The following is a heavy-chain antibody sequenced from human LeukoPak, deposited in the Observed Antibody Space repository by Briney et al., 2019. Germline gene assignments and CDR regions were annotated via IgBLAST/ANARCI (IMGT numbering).Heavy chain of an antibody. V-gene: IGHV3-69-1*02. D-gene: IGHD3-10*01. Sequence: GGSLRLSCATAGFTFSSSAMNWVRQAPGKGLEWISYISETYTIFYADSVKGRFTNSRVNAKNSLYLQMSSLRDEDTAVYYCARDEGVGARVYWGQGTLVTVSS. J-gene: IGHJ4*02. CDR3: ARDEGVGARVY. CDR2: ISETYTI. CDR1: GFTFSSSA.